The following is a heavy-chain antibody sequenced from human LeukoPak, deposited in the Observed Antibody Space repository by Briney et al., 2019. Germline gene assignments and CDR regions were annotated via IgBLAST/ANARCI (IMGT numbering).Heavy chain of an antibody. CDR3: AREIAVAGRYYFDY. CDR2: IIPIFGTA. V-gene: IGHV1-69*05. CDR1: GGTFSSYA. J-gene: IGHJ4*02. Sequence: GASVKVSCKASGGTFSSYAISWVRQAPGQGLEWMGGIIPIFGTANYAQKFQGRVTITTDESTSTAYMELSSLRFEDTAVYYCAREIAVAGRYYFDYWGQGTLVTVSS. D-gene: IGHD6-19*01.